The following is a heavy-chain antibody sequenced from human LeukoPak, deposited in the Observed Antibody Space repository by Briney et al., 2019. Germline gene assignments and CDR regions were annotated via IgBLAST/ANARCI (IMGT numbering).Heavy chain of an antibody. CDR1: GFTFSSYA. CDR2: ISGSGGST. Sequence: GGSLRLSCAASGFTFSSYAMSWVRQAPGKGLEWVSAISGSGGSTYYADSVKGRFTISRDNSKNTLYLQMNSLRAEDTAVYYCARGGVGYYYDSSGYPFDYWGQGTLVTVSS. D-gene: IGHD3-22*01. J-gene: IGHJ4*02. V-gene: IGHV3-23*01. CDR3: ARGGVGYYYDSSGYPFDY.